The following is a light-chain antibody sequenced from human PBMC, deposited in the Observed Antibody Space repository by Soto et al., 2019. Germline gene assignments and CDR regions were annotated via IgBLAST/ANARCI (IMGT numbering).Light chain of an antibody. V-gene: IGLV3-21*02. CDR1: NIGSKS. CDR3: QVWDSSSDLLWV. Sequence: SYELTQPPSVSVAPGQTARITCGGNNIGSKSVHWYQQKPGQAPALVVYDDSDRPSGIPERFSGSNSGNTATLTISRVEAGDEADYYCQVWDSSSDLLWVFGGGTKLTVL. J-gene: IGLJ3*02. CDR2: DDS.